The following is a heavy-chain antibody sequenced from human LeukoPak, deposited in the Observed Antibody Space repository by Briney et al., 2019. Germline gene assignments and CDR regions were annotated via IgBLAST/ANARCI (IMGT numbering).Heavy chain of an antibody. CDR3: AKDIRRGTVYYYYYGMDV. D-gene: IGHD3-3*02. J-gene: IGHJ6*02. CDR2: IGASGITT. V-gene: IGHV3-23*01. Sequence: GGSLRLSCAASGSTFSSYAMSWVRQAPGKGLEWVSGIGASGITTYDADSGKGRFAISRDNSKNTLHLQMNSLRAEDTAVYYCAKDIRRGTVYYYYYGMDVWGQGTTVTVSS. CDR1: GSTFSSYA.